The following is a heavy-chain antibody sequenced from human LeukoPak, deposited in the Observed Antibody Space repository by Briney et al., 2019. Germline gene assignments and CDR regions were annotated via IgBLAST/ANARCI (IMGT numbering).Heavy chain of an antibody. D-gene: IGHD6-19*01. CDR2: IRGDGSEE. V-gene: IGHV3-7*01. J-gene: IGHJ4*02. CDR1: GFNFGPYW. CDR3: ARSLYSSGWSVHFDY. Sequence: GGSLRLSCAASGFNFGPYWMSWVRQAPGKGLQWVANIRGDGSEEFYVDSVKGRFTISRDNAKNSQYLQMNSLRAEDTAVYYCARSLYSSGWSVHFDYWGQGTLVTVSS.